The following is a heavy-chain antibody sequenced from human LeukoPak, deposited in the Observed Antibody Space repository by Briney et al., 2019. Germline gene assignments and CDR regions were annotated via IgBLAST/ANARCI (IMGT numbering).Heavy chain of an antibody. CDR1: GFTFTNYW. Sequence: GGSLRLSCAASGFTFTNYWMSWVRQAPGKGLEWVANIKADGSEKYYVDSVKGRFTISRDNAKNSLYLQMNSLRAEDTAVYYCARESSVVRGVITDFDYWGQGTLVTVSS. D-gene: IGHD3-10*01. V-gene: IGHV3-7*01. CDR2: IKADGSEK. CDR3: ARESSVVRGVITDFDY. J-gene: IGHJ4*02.